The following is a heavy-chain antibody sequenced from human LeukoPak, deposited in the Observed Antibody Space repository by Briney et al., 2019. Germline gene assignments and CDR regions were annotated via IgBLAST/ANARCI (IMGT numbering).Heavy chain of an antibody. Sequence: GRSLRLSCAASGFTFSSYGMHWVHQAPGKGLGWVAVISYDGSNKYYADSVKGRFTISRDNSKNTLYLQMNSLRAEDTAVYYCAKGRDGGYDRGYFDYWGQGTLVTVSS. CDR1: GFTFSSYG. CDR2: ISYDGSNK. D-gene: IGHD5-12*01. CDR3: AKGRDGGYDRGYFDY. J-gene: IGHJ4*02. V-gene: IGHV3-30*18.